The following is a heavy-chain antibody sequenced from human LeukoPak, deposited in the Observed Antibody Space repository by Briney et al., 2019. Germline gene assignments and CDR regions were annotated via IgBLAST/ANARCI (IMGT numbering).Heavy chain of an antibody. CDR2: ISGSGGST. J-gene: IGHJ4*02. CDR1: GFTFSSYA. CDR3: AKEAGYSSGWYFDY. Sequence: PGGSLRLSYAASGFTFSSYAMTWARQAPGKGLEWVSAISGSGGSTYYADSVKGRFTISRDNSKNTLYLQMNSLRAEDTAVYYCAKEAGYSSGWYFDYWGQGTLVTVSS. D-gene: IGHD6-19*01. V-gene: IGHV3-23*01.